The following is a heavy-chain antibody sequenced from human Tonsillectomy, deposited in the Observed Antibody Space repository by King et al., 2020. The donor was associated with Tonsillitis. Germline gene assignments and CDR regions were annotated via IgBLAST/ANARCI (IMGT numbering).Heavy chain of an antibody. J-gene: IGHJ4*02. D-gene: IGHD2-2*01. CDR2: ISSGSSYI. CDR1: GFTFSSYS. CDR3: ARARTSFPEYYFDY. V-gene: IGHV3-21*01. Sequence: VQLVESGGGLVKPGGSLRLSCAASGFTFSSYSMNWVRQAPGKGLEWVSSISSGSSYIYYADSVKGRFTISRDNAKNSLYLQMNSLRAEDASEYYCARARTSFPEYYFDYWGQGTLVTVSS.